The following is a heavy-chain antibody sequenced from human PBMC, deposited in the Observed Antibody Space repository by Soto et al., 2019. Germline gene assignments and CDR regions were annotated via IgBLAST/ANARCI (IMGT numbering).Heavy chain of an antibody. Sequence: PSETLSLTCSVSGGSISSGGYSWSWLRQPPGKGLEWIGYIYHSGSTYYNPSLKSRVTISVDRSKNQFSLKLSSVTAADTAVYYCARGVYCSSTSCSFDYWGQGTLVNVSS. CDR2: IYHSGST. J-gene: IGHJ4*02. CDR1: GGSISSGGYS. D-gene: IGHD2-2*01. CDR3: ARGVYCSSTSCSFDY. V-gene: IGHV4-30-2*01.